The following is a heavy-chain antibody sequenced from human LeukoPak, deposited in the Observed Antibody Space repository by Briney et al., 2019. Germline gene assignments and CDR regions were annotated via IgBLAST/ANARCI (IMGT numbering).Heavy chain of an antibody. CDR1: GYTFTSYG. CDR3: ARDGVTLYYDFWSGYYGGAWYFDY. CDR2: NSAYNGNT. V-gene: IGHV1-18*01. Sequence: ASVKVSCKASGYTFTSYGISWVRQAPGQGLEWMGWNSAYNGNTNYAQKLQGRVTMTTDTSTSTAYMELRSLRSDDTAVYYCARDGVTLYYDFWSGYYGGAWYFDYWGQGTLVTVSS. J-gene: IGHJ4*02. D-gene: IGHD3-3*01.